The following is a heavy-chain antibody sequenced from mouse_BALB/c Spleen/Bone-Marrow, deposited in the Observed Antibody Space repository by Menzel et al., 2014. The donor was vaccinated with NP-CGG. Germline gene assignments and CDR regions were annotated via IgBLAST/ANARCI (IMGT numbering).Heavy chain of an antibody. D-gene: IGHD4-1*01. CDR3: TRGGNWDDFDY. J-gene: IGHJ2*01. Sequence: DVMLVESGGGLVQPGGSRKLSCAASGFTFSSFGMHWVRQAPEKGLEWVAYISSGSSTIFYADTLKGRFTDSRDNPKNTLFLQMTSLRSEDTAMYYCTRGGNWDDFDYWGQGTTLTVSS. CDR1: GFTFSSFG. V-gene: IGHV5-17*02. CDR2: ISSGSSTI.